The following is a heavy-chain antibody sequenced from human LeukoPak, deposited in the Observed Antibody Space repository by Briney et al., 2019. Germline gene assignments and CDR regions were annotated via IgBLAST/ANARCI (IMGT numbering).Heavy chain of an antibody. D-gene: IGHD3-22*01. CDR1: GGAVTGSTYY. CDR3: ARHYYDNTGYYYLDY. Sequence: SETLSLTCNVSGGAVTGSTYYWAWIRQPPGKGLEWIGSMYYSGSTFYTPSLKSRVTISVDTSKNHFSLKLTSVAAADTATYYCARHYYDNTGYYYLDYWGQGTLVTVSS. CDR2: MYYSGST. V-gene: IGHV4-39*02. J-gene: IGHJ4*02.